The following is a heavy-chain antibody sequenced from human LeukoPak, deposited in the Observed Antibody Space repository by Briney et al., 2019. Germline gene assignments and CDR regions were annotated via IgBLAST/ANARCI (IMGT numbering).Heavy chain of an antibody. CDR3: ARGGGDGYRGYYYMDV. D-gene: IGHD5-24*01. Sequence: GGSLRLSCAASGFTFSSYSMNWVRQAPGKGLEWVSSISSSSSYIYYADSVKGRFTISRDNAKNSLYLQMNSLRAEDTAVYYCARGGGDGYRGYYYMDVWGKGTTVTISS. V-gene: IGHV3-21*01. J-gene: IGHJ6*03. CDR1: GFTFSSYS. CDR2: ISSSSSYI.